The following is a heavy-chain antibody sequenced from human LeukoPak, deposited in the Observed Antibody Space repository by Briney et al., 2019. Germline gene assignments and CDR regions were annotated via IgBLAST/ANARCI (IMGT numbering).Heavy chain of an antibody. V-gene: IGHV3-48*03. CDR3: ARILGNNYYYYYMDV. J-gene: IGHJ6*03. CDR2: ITSSGATK. Sequence: GGSLRLSCAVSGFTFSDYEMTWVRQAPGKGLEWISFITSSGATKYYADSVRGRFAISRDNANNSLYQLVDSLRADDTAVYFCARILGNNYYYYYMDVWGKGTTVTVSS. CDR1: GFTFSDYE.